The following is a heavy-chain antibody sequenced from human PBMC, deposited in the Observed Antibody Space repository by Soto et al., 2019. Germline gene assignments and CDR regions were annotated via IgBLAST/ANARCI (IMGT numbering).Heavy chain of an antibody. J-gene: IGHJ6*02. V-gene: IGHV3-30*03. CDR1: GFTFSSYG. D-gene: IGHD3-3*01. CDR2: ISYDGSNK. Sequence: PGGSLRLSCAASGFTFSSYGMHWVRQAPGKGLEWVAVISYDGSNKYYADSVKGRFTISRDNSKNTLYLQMNSLRAEDTAVYYCARLYDFWSGSYYGMDVWGQGTTVTVS. CDR3: ARLYDFWSGSYYGMDV.